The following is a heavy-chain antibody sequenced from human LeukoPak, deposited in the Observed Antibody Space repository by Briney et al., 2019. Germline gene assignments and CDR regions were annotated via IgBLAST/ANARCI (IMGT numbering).Heavy chain of an antibody. CDR3: ARAGYYDNSALSVSWFDP. Sequence: PSETLSLTCTVSGGSISSGGYYWSWIRQPPGKGLEWIGYIYYSGSTYYNPSLKSRVTISVDTSKNQFSLKLSSVTAADTAVYYCARAGYYDNSALSVSWFDPWGQGTLVTVSS. CDR2: IYYSGST. D-gene: IGHD3-22*01. CDR1: GGSISSGGYY. V-gene: IGHV4-30-4*01. J-gene: IGHJ5*02.